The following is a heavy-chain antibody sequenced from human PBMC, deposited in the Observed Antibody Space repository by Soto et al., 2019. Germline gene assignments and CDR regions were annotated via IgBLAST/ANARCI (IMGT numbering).Heavy chain of an antibody. CDR2: IYSGGAT. V-gene: IGHV3-66*01. CDR3: ARDGTYNWV. J-gene: IGHJ4*02. CDR1: GFTVSNNY. Sequence: EVQLVESGGGLVQPGGSLRLSCAASGFTVSNNYMRWVRQATGTGLEWVSLIYSGGATYYADSVKGRFTISRDNSKNTMDLQRNRLIAEDTAVYYCARDGTYNWVGGQGILVTVSS. D-gene: IGHD1-1*01.